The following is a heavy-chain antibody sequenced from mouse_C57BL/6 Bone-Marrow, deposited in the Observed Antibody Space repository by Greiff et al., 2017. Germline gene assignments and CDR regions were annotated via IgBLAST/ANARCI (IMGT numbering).Heavy chain of an antibody. Sequence: EVKLQESGEGLVKPGGSLKLSCAASGFTFSSYAMSWVRQTPEKRLAWVAYISSGGDYIYYADTVKGRFTISRDNARNTLYLQMSSLKSEDTAMYYCTRVLRYWYVDVWGTGTTVTVSS. J-gene: IGHJ1*03. CDR1: GFTFSSYA. CDR3: TRVLRYWYVDV. CDR2: ISSGGDYI. V-gene: IGHV5-9-1*02. D-gene: IGHD1-1*01.